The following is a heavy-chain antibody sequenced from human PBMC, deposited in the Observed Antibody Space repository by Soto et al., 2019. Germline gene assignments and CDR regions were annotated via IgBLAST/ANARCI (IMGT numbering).Heavy chain of an antibody. CDR2: ISYDGSNK. CDR3: ARGEDYDFWSGYFHYYYYGMDV. Sequence: TGGSLRLSCAASGFTFSSYAMHWVRQAPGKGLEWVAVISYDGSNKYYADSVKGRFTISRDNSKNTLYLQMNSLRAEDTAVYYCARGEDYDFWSGYFHYYYYGMDVWGQGTTVTVSS. J-gene: IGHJ6*02. D-gene: IGHD3-3*01. CDR1: GFTFSSYA. V-gene: IGHV3-30-3*01.